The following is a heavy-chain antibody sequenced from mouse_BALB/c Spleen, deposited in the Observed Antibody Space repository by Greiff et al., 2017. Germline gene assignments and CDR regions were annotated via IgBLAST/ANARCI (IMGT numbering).Heavy chain of an antibody. Sequence: EVQLQQSGAELVKPGASVKLSCTASGFNIKDTYMHWVKQRPEQGLEWIGRIDPANGNTKYDPKFQGKATITADTSSNTAYLQLSSLTSEDTAVYYCARLIGSSYDYYAMDYWGQGTSVTVSS. CDR2: IDPANGNT. CDR1: GFNIKDTY. V-gene: IGHV14-3*02. CDR3: ARLIGSSYDYYAMDY. D-gene: IGHD1-1*01. J-gene: IGHJ4*01.